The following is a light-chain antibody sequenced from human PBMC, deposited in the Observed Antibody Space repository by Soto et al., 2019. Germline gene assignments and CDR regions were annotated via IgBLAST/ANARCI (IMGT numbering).Light chain of an antibody. V-gene: IGKV1-5*01. CDR2: DGS. CDR3: QQYDSQGT. Sequence: DIQMPQSPSTLSASVGDRVTITCRSSQSVSNWLAWYQQKPGKPPKLLIYDGSILESGVPSRFRGSGSETEFTLTISSLQPDDFATYYCQQYDSQGTFGQGTKVDIK. J-gene: IGKJ1*01. CDR1: QSVSNW.